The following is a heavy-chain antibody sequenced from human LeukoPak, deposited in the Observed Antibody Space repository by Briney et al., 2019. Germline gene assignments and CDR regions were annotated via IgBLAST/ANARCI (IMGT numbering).Heavy chain of an antibody. CDR2: LHYSGST. Sequence: SETLSLTCTVSGGSISSYYWSWIRQPPGKGLEWIGSLHYSGSTNYNPSLKSRVTISVDTSENQFSLQLSSVTAADTAVYYCASGPGVEYPFDYWGKGTLVTVSS. J-gene: IGHJ4*02. V-gene: IGHV4-59*01. CDR3: ASGPGVEYPFDY. CDR1: GGSISSYY. D-gene: IGHD2-2*01.